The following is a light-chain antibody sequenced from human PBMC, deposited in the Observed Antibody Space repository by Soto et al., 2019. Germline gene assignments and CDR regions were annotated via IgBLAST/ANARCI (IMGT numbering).Light chain of an antibody. V-gene: IGKV3-20*01. CDR2: GAS. Sequence: EIMLTQSPVTLSLSPGEGATLSCRASQSVAGSYLAWYQQKPGRTPRLLIYGASTRATGIPDRFSGSGSGTDFTLTISRLEPEDFAVYYCQQYGGSPLTFGGGTKVDIK. CDR3: QQYGGSPLT. J-gene: IGKJ4*01. CDR1: QSVAGSY.